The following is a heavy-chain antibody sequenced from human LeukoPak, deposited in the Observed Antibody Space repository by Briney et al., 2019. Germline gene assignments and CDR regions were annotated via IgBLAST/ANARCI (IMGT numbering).Heavy chain of an antibody. V-gene: IGHV1-18*01. CDR2: ISAYSGNT. J-gene: IGHJ4*02. CDR1: GYTFTTYG. Sequence: GASVKLSCKASGYTFTTYGVSWVRQAPGQGLEWMGWISAYSGNTNYAQKLQGRLTLTTDTSTSTAYMELRSLRSDDTAVYYCARDDSGTWGGYYFDYWGQGTLVTVSS. D-gene: IGHD1-26*01. CDR3: ARDDSGTWGGYYFDY.